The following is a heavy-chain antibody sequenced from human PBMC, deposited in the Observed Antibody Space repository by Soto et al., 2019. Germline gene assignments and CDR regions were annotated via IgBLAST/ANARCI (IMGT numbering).Heavy chain of an antibody. CDR2: IWYDGSNK. CDR1: GFTFSSYG. V-gene: IGHV3-33*01. Sequence: GGSLRLSCAASGFTFSSYGMHWVRQAPGKGLEWVAVIWYDGSNKYYADSVKGRFTISRDNSKNTLYLQMNSLRAEDTAVYYCARGYGWSSGRFDYWGQGTLVTVSS. J-gene: IGHJ4*02. CDR3: ARGYGWSSGRFDY. D-gene: IGHD6-19*01.